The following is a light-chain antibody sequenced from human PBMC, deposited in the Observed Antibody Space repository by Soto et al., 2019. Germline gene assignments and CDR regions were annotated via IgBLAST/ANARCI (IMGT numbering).Light chain of an antibody. CDR3: QQLNSYPF. J-gene: IGKJ3*01. CDR1: QSVSSN. V-gene: IGKV3-15*01. CDR2: GAS. Sequence: EIVMTQSPATLSVSPGERATLSCRASQSVSSNLAWYQQKPGQAPRLLIYGASTRATGIPARFSGSGSGTEFTLTISSLQSEDFATYYCQQLNSYPFFGPGTKVDIK.